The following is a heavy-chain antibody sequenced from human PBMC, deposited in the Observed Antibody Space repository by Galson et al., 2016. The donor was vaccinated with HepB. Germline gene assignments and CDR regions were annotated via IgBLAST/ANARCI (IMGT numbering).Heavy chain of an antibody. CDR3: ATGTIGLL. D-gene: IGHD3-9*01. CDR2: IKNRADGGAR. Sequence: SLRLSCAASGFTFKNAWMSWVRQAPGKGLEWVGRIKNRADGGARDYAAPVKDRFTLSRDDSRNMVYLQMNSLKSEDTAVYYYATGTIGLLWGKGTTVTVSS. V-gene: IGHV3-15*01. CDR1: GFTFKNAW. J-gene: IGHJ6*04.